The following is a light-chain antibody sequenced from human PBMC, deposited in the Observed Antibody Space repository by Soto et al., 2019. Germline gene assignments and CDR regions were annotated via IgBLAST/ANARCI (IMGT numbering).Light chain of an antibody. V-gene: IGLV2-14*01. J-gene: IGLJ2*01. CDR3: SSYSSSSTLV. CDR2: EGS. Sequence: QSALTQPASVSGSPGQSITISCTGTSTDVGGYNYVSWYQHHPGKAPKLMIYEGSNRPSGVSNRFSGSKSGNTASLTISGLQAEDEAEYYCSSYSSSSTLVFGGGTKLTVL. CDR1: STDVGGYNY.